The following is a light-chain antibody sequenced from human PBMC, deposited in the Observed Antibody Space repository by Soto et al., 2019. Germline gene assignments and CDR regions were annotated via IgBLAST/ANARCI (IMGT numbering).Light chain of an antibody. Sequence: QSALTQPASVSGSPGQSITISCTGTSSDVGGYNYVSWYQQHPGKAPKLMIYEVSNRPSGVSNRFSGSKPGNTASLTISGLQAEDEANYYCSSYTSSITLVFGGGTKLTVL. V-gene: IGLV2-14*01. CDR2: EVS. CDR3: SSYTSSITLV. J-gene: IGLJ3*02. CDR1: SSDVGGYNY.